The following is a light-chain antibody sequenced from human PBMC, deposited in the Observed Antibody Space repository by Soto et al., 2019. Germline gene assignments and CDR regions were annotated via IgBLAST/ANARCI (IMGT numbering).Light chain of an antibody. Sequence: EIVMTQSPATLSLSPGERATLSCRASQSVNINLAWYQQKPGQAPRLLIYETSIRAPGIPARFSGSGSGTEFTLTISSLQSEDFAVYHCQQYNNWPPFTFGPGTKVDIK. V-gene: IGKV3-15*01. CDR1: QSVNIN. J-gene: IGKJ3*01. CDR3: QQYNNWPPFT. CDR2: ETS.